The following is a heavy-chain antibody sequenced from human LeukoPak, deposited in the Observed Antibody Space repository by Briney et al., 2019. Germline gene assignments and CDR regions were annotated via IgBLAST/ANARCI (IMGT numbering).Heavy chain of an antibody. CDR1: GFTFSSYA. CDR3: ARDTPSSGFDY. CDR2: ISYDGSNK. V-gene: IGHV3-30*04. D-gene: IGHD3-10*01. Sequence: PGGSLRLSCAASGFTFSSYAMHWVRQAPDKGLEWVAVISYDGSNKYYADSVKGRFTISRDNSKNTLYLQMNSLRAEDTAVYYCARDTPSSGFDYWGQGTQVTVSS. J-gene: IGHJ4*02.